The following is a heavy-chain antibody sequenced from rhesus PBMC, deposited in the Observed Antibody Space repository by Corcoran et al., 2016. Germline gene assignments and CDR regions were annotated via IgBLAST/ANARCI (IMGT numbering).Heavy chain of an antibody. CDR2: INSGGGIT. V-gene: IGHV3S5*01. J-gene: IGHJ4*01. Sequence: EVQLVETGGGLVQPGGSLTLSCAASGFTFSSYGMSWVRQAPGKGLEWVSAINSGGGITDYADAVNGRFTISRENAKNTLSLQMNSLRAEDTAVYYCAKGGYGTFDYWGQGVLVTVSS. CDR3: AKGGYGTFDY. CDR1: GFTFSSYG. D-gene: IGHD3-9*01.